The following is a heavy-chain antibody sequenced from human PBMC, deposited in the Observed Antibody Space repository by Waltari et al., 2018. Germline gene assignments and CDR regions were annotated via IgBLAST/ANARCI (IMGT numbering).Heavy chain of an antibody. CDR2: IIPILGTA. D-gene: IGHD6-13*01. CDR1: GGTFSSYA. Sequence: QVQLVQSGAEVKKPGSSVKVSCKASGGTFSSYAISWVRQAPGQGLEWMGRIIPILGTANYAQKFQGRVTITADKSTSTAYMELSSLRSEDTAVYYCARHNLAAAGNYYYYGMDVWGQGTTVTVSS. CDR3: ARHNLAAAGNYYYYGMDV. V-gene: IGHV1-69*08. J-gene: IGHJ6*02.